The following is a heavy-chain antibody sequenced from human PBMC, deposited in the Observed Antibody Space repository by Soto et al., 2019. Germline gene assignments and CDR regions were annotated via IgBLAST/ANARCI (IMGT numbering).Heavy chain of an antibody. CDR3: AWGGTGRCSCSDVGLDV. V-gene: IGHV1-2*02. Sequence: GASVKVSCKASGYTFTGYYIHWVRQAPGQGLEWMGWINPNSGSTNYAQKFQGRVTMTTDTSTSTAYMELRRLRSDDTAVYYCAWGGTGRCSCSDVGLDVWCQGTTVTVSS. J-gene: IGHJ6*02. D-gene: IGHD2-15*01. CDR1: GYTFTGYY. CDR2: INPNSGST.